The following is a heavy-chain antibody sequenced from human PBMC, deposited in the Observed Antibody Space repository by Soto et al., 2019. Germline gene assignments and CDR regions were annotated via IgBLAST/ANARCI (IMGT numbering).Heavy chain of an antibody. D-gene: IGHD3-3*02. J-gene: IGHJ4*02. CDR2: IDPSDSYT. CDR1: GYSFTNCW. V-gene: IGHV5-10-1*01. CDR3: ARHFNDGFDY. Sequence: VECLKISCKASGYSFTNCWISLGRQIPGKVLEWIGRIDPSDSYTNYSPSFQGHVTISVDKSISSSFLLWGSLKASDTAIYYCARHFNDGFDYWGQETLVTVSS.